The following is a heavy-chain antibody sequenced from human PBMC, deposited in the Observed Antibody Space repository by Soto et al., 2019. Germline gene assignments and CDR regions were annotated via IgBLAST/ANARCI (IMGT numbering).Heavy chain of an antibody. Sequence: GGSLRLSCAASGFTFSSYSMNWVRQAPGKGLEWVSSISSSSSYIYYADSVKGRFTISRDNAKNSLYLQMNSLRAEDTAVYYCASFGGYDYCYYGMDVWGQGTTVTVSS. V-gene: IGHV3-21*01. D-gene: IGHD5-12*01. CDR3: ASFGGYDYCYYGMDV. CDR1: GFTFSSYS. J-gene: IGHJ6*02. CDR2: ISSSSSYI.